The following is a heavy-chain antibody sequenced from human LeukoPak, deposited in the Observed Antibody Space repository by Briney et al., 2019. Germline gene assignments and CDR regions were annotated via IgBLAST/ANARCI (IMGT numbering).Heavy chain of an antibody. CDR3: AKDGDDSIDY. V-gene: IGHV3-23*01. D-gene: IGHD3-22*01. Sequence: GGSLRLSCAASGFTFSSYGMSWVRQAPGKGLEWVSAISGSGGSTYYTDSVKGRFTISRDNSRDTLYLQMNSLRAEDTAVYYCAKDGDDSIDYWGQGTLVTVSS. CDR2: ISGSGGST. CDR1: GFTFSSYG. J-gene: IGHJ4*02.